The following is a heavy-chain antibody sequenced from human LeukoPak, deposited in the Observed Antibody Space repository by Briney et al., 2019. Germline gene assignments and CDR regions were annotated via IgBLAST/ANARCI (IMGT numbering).Heavy chain of an antibody. CDR2: IYSSAST. CDR1: DGSISNYY. Sequence: SETLSLTCTVSDGSISNYYWSWIRQPPGKGLGCIGYIYSSASTSYNSSLKTPFTISIDTSKNQFSLQLSSVTAADTAVYYCARSSGWYFHYWGQGALVTVSS. CDR3: ARSSGWYFHY. V-gene: IGHV4-59*08. J-gene: IGHJ4*02. D-gene: IGHD6-19*01.